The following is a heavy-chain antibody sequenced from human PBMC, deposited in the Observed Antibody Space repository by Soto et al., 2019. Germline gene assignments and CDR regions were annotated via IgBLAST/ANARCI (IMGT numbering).Heavy chain of an antibody. V-gene: IGHV5-51*01. CDR3: ARHSLGYYDFWSGYLSYYYMDV. CDR1: GYSFTSYW. CDR2: IYPGDSDT. Sequence: GESLKISCKGSGYSFTSYWIGWVRQMPGKGLEWMGIIYPGDSDTRYSPSFQGRVTISADKSISTAYLQWSSLKASDTAMYYCARHSLGYYDFWSGYLSYYYMDVWGKGTTVTVSS. J-gene: IGHJ6*03. D-gene: IGHD3-3*01.